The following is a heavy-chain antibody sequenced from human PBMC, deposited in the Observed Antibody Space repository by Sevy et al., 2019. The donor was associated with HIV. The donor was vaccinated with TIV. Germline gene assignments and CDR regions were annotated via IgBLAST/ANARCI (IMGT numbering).Heavy chain of an antibody. J-gene: IGHJ4*02. CDR2: IYYNGHI. Sequence: SETLSLTCTVSGGSITSLYWNWIRQPPGKGLEWIANIYYNGHINYNPSLKSRVTLSLDTYKNRFSLGLSSVTAADTAMYYCAGENAWGRGYSWGQGTLVTVSS. CDR3: AGENAWGRGYS. D-gene: IGHD1-26*01. CDR1: GGSITSLY. V-gene: IGHV4-59*08.